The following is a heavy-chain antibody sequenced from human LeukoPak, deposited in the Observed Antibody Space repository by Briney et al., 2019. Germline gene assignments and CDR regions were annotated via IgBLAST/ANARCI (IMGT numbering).Heavy chain of an antibody. J-gene: IGHJ4*02. Sequence: GGSLRLSCAASGFTFSSYGMHWVRQAPGKGLEWVAFIRYDGSNKYYADSVKGRFTISRDNSNHTLYLQMNNLRAEDTAVYYCAKGEGASSGQDSWGQGTLVTVSS. CDR3: AKGEGASSGQDS. D-gene: IGHD6-19*01. CDR2: IRYDGSNK. V-gene: IGHV3-30*02. CDR1: GFTFSSYG.